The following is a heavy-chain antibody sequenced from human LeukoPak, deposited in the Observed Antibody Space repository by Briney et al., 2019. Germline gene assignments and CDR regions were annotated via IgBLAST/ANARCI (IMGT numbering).Heavy chain of an antibody. J-gene: IGHJ4*02. CDR1: GFTFSSYA. D-gene: IGHD2-2*01. CDR3: AKPYCSSTSCFNRGLDY. Sequence: GGSLRLSCAASGFTFSSYAMSWVRQAPGKGLEWASAISGSGGSTYYADSVKGRFTISRDNSKNTLYLQMNSLRAEDTAVYYCAKPYCSSTSCFNRGLDYWGQGTLVTVSS. CDR2: ISGSGGST. V-gene: IGHV3-23*01.